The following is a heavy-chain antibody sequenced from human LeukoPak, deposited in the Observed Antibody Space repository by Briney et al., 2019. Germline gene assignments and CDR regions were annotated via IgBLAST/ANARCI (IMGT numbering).Heavy chain of an antibody. J-gene: IGHJ5*02. Sequence: PSETLSLTCTVSGGSISSYYWSWIRQPPGKGLEWIGYIYYSGSINYNPSLKSRVTISVDTSKNQFSLKLSSVTAADTAVYYCARDRPNWFDPWGQGTLVTVSS. CDR3: ARDRPNWFDP. V-gene: IGHV4-59*01. CDR1: GGSISSYY. CDR2: IYYSGSI.